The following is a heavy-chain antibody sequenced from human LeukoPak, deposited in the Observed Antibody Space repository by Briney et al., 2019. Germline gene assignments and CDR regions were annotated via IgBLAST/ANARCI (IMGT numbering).Heavy chain of an antibody. D-gene: IGHD4-11*01. J-gene: IGHJ4*02. CDR1: GFTLRTYW. CDR3: ARGVLTVTTLASYYFDY. V-gene: IGHV3-7*01. Sequence: SLRLSRAASGFTLRTYWMTWVRQAPGKGLEGVANIKQDGSEKYYVDSVKGRFSISRDNAKNSLYLQMNSLRAEDTAVYYCARGVLTVTTLASYYFDYWGQGTLVTVSS. CDR2: IKQDGSEK.